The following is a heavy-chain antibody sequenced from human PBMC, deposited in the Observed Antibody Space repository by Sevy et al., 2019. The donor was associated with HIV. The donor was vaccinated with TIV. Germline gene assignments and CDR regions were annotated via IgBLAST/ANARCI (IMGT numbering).Heavy chain of an antibody. Sequence: ASVKVSCKASGGTFSSYAISWVRQAPGQGLEWMGGIIPIFGTANYAQKFQGRVTITADESTSTAYMELSSLRSEDTAVYYCATPLRYFDWLPLGYWGQGTLVTVSS. CDR2: IIPIFGTA. V-gene: IGHV1-69*13. CDR3: ATPLRYFDWLPLGY. D-gene: IGHD3-9*01. J-gene: IGHJ4*02. CDR1: GGTFSSYA.